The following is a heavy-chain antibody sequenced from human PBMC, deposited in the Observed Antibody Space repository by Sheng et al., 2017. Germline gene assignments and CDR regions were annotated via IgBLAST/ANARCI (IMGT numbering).Heavy chain of an antibody. D-gene: IGHD5-18*01. CDR1: GGTFSSYT. J-gene: IGHJ4*02. V-gene: IGHV1-69*02. CDR3: ASEGNTAMVSVDY. CDR2: IIPILGIA. Sequence: QVQLVQSGAEVKKPGSSVKVSCKASGGTFSSYTISWVRQAPGQGLEWMGRIIPILGIANYAQKFQGRVTITADKSTSTAYMELSSLRSEDTAVYYCASEGNTAMVSVDYWGQGTLVTVSS.